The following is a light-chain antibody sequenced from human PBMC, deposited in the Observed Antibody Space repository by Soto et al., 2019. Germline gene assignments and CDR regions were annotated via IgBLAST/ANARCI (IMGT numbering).Light chain of an antibody. CDR1: QFISGW. CDR2: GAS. CDR3: QQAFTFPLT. Sequence: DIQMTQSPSSVSASVGDRVIITCRASQFISGWLAWYQQRPGKAPDLLISGASTLQSGVPSRFSGSGSGTDFTLTIISLQPEDFATYYCQQAFTFPLTFGQGTRVEVK. V-gene: IGKV1-12*01. J-gene: IGKJ1*01.